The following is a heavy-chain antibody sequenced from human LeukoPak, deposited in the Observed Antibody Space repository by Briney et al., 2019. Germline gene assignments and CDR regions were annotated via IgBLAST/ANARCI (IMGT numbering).Heavy chain of an antibody. D-gene: IGHD2-2*01. Sequence: SSEILSLTCTVSGGSISSYYWGWIRQPPGKGLEWIGSIYYSGITYYNPSLRSRVTISVDTSKNQFSLKLSSVTATDTAVYYCHFKYCSSSTCFYYFDYWGQGTLVTVSS. CDR2: IYYSGIT. V-gene: IGHV4-39*01. J-gene: IGHJ4*02. CDR1: GGSISSYY. CDR3: HFKYCSSSTCFYYFDY.